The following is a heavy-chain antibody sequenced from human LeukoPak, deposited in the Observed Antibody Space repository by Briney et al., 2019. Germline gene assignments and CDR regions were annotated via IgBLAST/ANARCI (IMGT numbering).Heavy chain of an antibody. CDR2: IYSGGST. D-gene: IGHD3-10*01. CDR3: AKVTSKKTDYYGSGSYSTNWFDP. V-gene: IGHV3-53*01. J-gene: IGHJ5*02. CDR1: GFTVSLNY. Sequence: GGSLRLSCAASGFTVSLNYMSWVRHAPGKGLEWVSVIYSGGSTYYADSVKGRFTISRDNSKNTLYLQMNSLRAEDTAVYYCAKVTSKKTDYYGSGSYSTNWFDPWGQGTLVTVSS.